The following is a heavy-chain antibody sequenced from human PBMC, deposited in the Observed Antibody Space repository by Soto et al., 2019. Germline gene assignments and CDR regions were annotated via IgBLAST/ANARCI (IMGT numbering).Heavy chain of an antibody. CDR2: IYYSGST. CDR1: GGSISSGGYY. D-gene: IGHD6-19*01. J-gene: IGHJ5*02. CDR3: ASEAAGHNWLDP. V-gene: IGHV4-31*01. Sequence: QVQLQESGPGLVKPSQTLSLTCSVSGGSISSGGYYWSWIRQHPGKGLEWVGYIYYSGSTYYNPSLKSLVTISVDTSKNQFSLKLSSVTAADTAVYYCASEAAGHNWLDPWGQGTLVTVSS.